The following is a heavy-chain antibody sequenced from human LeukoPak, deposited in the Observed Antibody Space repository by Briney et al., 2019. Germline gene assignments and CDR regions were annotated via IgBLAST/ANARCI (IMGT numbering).Heavy chain of an antibody. V-gene: IGHV1-8*01. CDR3: ASGPGGGYEFDY. CDR2: MNSNSGNT. Sequence: ASVKVSCKASGYTFTSYDINWVRQATGQGLEWMGWMNSNSGNTGYAQKFQGRVTMTRNTSISTAYMELSSLRSEDTAVYYCASGPGGGYEFDYWGQGTLVTVSS. CDR1: GYTFTSYD. D-gene: IGHD5-12*01. J-gene: IGHJ4*02.